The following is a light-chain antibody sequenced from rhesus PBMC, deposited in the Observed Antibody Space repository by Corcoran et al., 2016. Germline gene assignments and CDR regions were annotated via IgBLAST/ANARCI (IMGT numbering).Light chain of an antibody. V-gene: IGLV2S7*01. CDR2: GVS. CDR1: SSDVGGFNY. CDR3: GSYTTTDTYI. Sequence: QAGPTQPPSVSGSPGQSVTISCTGTSSDVGGFNYVSWYQHHPGKAPKLMIYGVSQRPSGVSDRFSGSKSGNTASLTIAGLQAEDEADYFGGSYTTTDTYIFGVGTRLTVL. J-gene: IGLJ1*01.